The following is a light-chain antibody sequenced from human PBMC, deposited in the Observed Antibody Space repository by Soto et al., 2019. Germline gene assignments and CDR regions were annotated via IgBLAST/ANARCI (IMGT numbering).Light chain of an antibody. Sequence: QSVLTQPPSVSGAPGQRVNISCTGSSSNIGAGYDVHWYQQLPGTAPKLLIYGNSNRPSGVPDRFSGSKSGTSASLAITGLQAEDEADYYCQSYDSSLSGVVFGGRTKLTVL. V-gene: IGLV1-40*01. CDR2: GNS. CDR3: QSYDSSLSGVV. CDR1: SSNIGAGYD. J-gene: IGLJ2*01.